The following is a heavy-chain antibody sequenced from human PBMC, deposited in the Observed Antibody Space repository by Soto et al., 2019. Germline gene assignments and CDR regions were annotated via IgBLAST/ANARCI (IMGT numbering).Heavy chain of an antibody. J-gene: IGHJ4*02. CDR3: ARDRDDYGSGNYYNRIDF. V-gene: IGHV1-69*01. Sequence: QVQLVQSGAEVKKPGSSVKVSCKASGGIFSTYAISWLRQAPGQGLEWMGGIIPIFGTPNYAQRFQGRVTITADASTSTAYMELSRLRSKDTAVYYCARDRDDYGSGNYYNRIDFWGQGTLVTVSS. D-gene: IGHD3-10*01. CDR2: IIPIFGTP. CDR1: GGIFSTYA.